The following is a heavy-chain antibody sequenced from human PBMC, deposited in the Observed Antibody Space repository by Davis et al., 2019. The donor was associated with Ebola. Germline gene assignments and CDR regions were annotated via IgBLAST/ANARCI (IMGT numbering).Heavy chain of an antibody. CDR2: ISGSGST. CDR3: AKGSLYGSRSITAGMDV. J-gene: IGHJ6*02. CDR1: GFTFTSYS. Sequence: GESLKISCAASGFTFTSYSMTWVRQPPGKGLEWVSGISGSGSTYYADSVKGRFTFSRDNSKNTLYLQMNSLRAEDTAIYYCAKGSLYGSRSITAGMDVWGQGTTVTVSS. V-gene: IGHV3-23*01. D-gene: IGHD4-17*01.